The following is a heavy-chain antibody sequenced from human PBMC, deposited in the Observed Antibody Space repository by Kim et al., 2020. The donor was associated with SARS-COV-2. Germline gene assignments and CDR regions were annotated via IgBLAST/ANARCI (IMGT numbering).Heavy chain of an antibody. CDR2: INPNSGGT. Sequence: ASVKVSCKASGYTFTGYYMHWVRQAPGQGLEWMGRINPNSGGTNYAQKFQGRVTMTRDTSISTAYMELSRLRSDDTAVYYCARGQDASSSSLWYFDLWGRGTLVTVSS. CDR3: ARGQDASSSSLWYFDL. V-gene: IGHV1-2*06. J-gene: IGHJ2*01. CDR1: GYTFTGYY. D-gene: IGHD6-6*01.